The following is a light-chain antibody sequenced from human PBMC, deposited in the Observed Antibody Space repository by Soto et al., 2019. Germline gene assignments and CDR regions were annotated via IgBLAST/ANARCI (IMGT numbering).Light chain of an antibody. CDR1: QSVFSRFRNKNY. CDR2: WAS. J-gene: IGKJ1*01. Sequence: DIVMTQSPDSLTLSLGERATINCKSSQSVFSRFRNKNYLGWFQQKPGQPPRLLISWASTRESGVSDRFSGSGSGTDFTLTINSLQAEDVAVYYCQQYYTTPTWTFGQGTKVEV. CDR3: QQYYTTPTWT. V-gene: IGKV4-1*01.